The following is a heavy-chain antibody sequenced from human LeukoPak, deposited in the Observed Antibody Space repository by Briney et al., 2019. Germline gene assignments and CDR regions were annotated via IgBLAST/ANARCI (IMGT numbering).Heavy chain of an antibody. D-gene: IGHD3-22*01. CDR2: INHSGST. V-gene: IGHV4-34*01. CDR3: AGGYDSSGDENWFDP. J-gene: IGHJ5*02. CDR1: GGSFSGYY. Sequence: SETLSLTCAVYGGSFSGYYWSWIRQPPGKGLEWIGEINHSGSTNYNPSLKSRVTISVDTSKNQFSLKLSSVTAADTAVYYCAGGYDSSGDENWFDPWGQGTLVTVSS.